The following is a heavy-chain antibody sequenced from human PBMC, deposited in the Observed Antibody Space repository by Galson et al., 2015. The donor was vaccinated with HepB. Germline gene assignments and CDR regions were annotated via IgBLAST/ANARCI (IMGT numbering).Heavy chain of an antibody. Sequence: SLRLSCAASGFTFSNAWMSWVRQAPGKGLEWVGRIKSKTDGGTTDYAAPVKGRFTISRDDSKNTLYLQMNSLKTGDTAVYYCTTESKRFPEGGFDPWGQGTLVTVSS. CDR2: IKSKTDGGTT. CDR3: TTESKRFPEGGFDP. J-gene: IGHJ5*02. CDR1: GFTFSNAW. V-gene: IGHV3-15*01. D-gene: IGHD3-3*01.